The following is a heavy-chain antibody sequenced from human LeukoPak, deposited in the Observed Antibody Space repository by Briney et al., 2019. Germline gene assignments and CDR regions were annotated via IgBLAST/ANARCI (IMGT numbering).Heavy chain of an antibody. D-gene: IGHD2-2*02. V-gene: IGHV4-39*01. CDR2: IYYSGST. CDR1: GGSISSSSYC. J-gene: IGHJ6*02. Sequence: SETLSLTCTVSGGSISSSSYCWGWIRQPPGKGLEWIGSIYYSGSTYYNPSLKSRVTISVDTSKNQFSLKLSSVTAADTAVYYCARPPYTNGMDVWGQGTTVTVSS. CDR3: ARPPYTNGMDV.